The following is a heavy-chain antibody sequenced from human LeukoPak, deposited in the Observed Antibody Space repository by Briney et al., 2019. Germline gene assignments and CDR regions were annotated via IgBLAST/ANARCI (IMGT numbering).Heavy chain of an antibody. CDR3: ARDQWLQSYDYMDV. Sequence: PGGSLRLSCAASGFTFSSYEMNWVRQAPGKGLEWVSYISSSGSTIYYADSVKGRFTISRDNAKNSLYLQMNSLRAEDTAVYYCARDQWLQSYDYMDVWGKGTTVTISS. CDR1: GFTFSSYE. D-gene: IGHD5-24*01. J-gene: IGHJ6*03. CDR2: ISSSGSTI. V-gene: IGHV3-48*03.